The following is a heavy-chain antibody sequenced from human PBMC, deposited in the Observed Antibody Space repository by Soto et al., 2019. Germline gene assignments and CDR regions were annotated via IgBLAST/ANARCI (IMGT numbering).Heavy chain of an antibody. CDR1: GYTLTELS. CDR3: ATGHSRAEVAMIFDY. D-gene: IGHD5-12*01. V-gene: IGHV1-24*01. J-gene: IGHJ4*02. Sequence: ASVKVSCKVSGYTLTELSMHWVRQAPGKGLEWMGGFDPEDGETIYAKKIQGRVTMTEDTSTDTAYMELISLRSEDTAVFYCATGHSRAEVAMIFDYWGQGTLVTVSS. CDR2: FDPEDGET.